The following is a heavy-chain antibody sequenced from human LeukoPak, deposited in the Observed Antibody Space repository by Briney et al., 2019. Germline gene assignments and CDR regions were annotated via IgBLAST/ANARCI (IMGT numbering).Heavy chain of an antibody. V-gene: IGHV4-34*01. CDR1: GFTFSSYA. J-gene: IGHJ6*03. D-gene: IGHD3-3*01. CDR3: ARGSHDYDFWSGYYRGNYYMDV. CDR2: INHSGST. Sequence: GSLRLSCAASGFTFSSYAMSWIRQPPGKGLEWIGEINHSGSTNYNPSLKSRVTISVDTSKNQFSLKLSSVTAADTAVYYCARGSHDYDFWSGYYRGNYYMDVWGKGTTVTVSS.